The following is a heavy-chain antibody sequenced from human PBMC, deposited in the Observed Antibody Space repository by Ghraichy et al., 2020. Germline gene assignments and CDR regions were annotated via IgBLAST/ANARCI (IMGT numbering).Heavy chain of an antibody. CDR3: ARDGDYNGLDV. CDR1: GFTFSHYG. Sequence: GGSLRLSCAASGFTFSHYGMHWVRQAPGKGLEWVAVIWSGGDKTSYRDSVKGRFTISRDNSERTLALQMNSLRVEDTGVYYCARDGDYNGLDVWGQGTTVTVSS. J-gene: IGHJ6*02. D-gene: IGHD3-10*01. CDR2: IWSGGDKT. V-gene: IGHV3-33*01.